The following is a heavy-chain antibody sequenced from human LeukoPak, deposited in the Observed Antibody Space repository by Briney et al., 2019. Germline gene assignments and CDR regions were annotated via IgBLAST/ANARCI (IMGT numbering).Heavy chain of an antibody. J-gene: IGHJ4*02. CDR2: ISSNGGST. CDR1: GFTFSSYA. Sequence: GGSLRLSCSASGFTFSSYAMHWVRQAPEKGLEYVSSISSNGGSTYYADSVKGRFTISRDNSKNTLYLQMSSLRAEDTAVYYCVKAPGYSYGAPYFDYWGQGTLVTVSS. CDR3: VKAPGYSYGAPYFDY. V-gene: IGHV3-64D*06. D-gene: IGHD5-18*01.